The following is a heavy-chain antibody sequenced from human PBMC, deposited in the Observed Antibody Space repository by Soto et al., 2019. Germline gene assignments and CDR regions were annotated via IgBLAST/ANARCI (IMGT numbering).Heavy chain of an antibody. V-gene: IGHV5-51*01. CDR3: ARQGYWSSTAFYTVDY. D-gene: IGHD2-2*02. J-gene: IGHJ4*02. CDR2: NYPGDSNT. Sequence: PGESLKISCKGSGSRFTSYWIGWVRQMPGKGPEWMGINYPGDSNTRYSPSFQGQVTISADKSISTAYLQWSSLKASDTAIYYCARQGYWSSTAFYTVDYWGQGTLVTVSS. CDR1: GSRFTSYW.